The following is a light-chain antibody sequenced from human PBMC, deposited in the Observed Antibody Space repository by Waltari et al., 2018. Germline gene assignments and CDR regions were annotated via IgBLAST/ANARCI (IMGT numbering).Light chain of an antibody. CDR2: PAS. J-gene: IGKJ4*01. CDR3: QQYNNWPPLT. Sequence: EIVMTQSPATLSVSPGDTATLSCRASQSVSSNLAWYQQKPGQAPRLLIYPASTRATGIPARFSGSGSGTEFTLTISRLQSEDFALYYCQQYNNWPPLTFGGGTKVEIK. V-gene: IGKV3-15*01. CDR1: QSVSSN.